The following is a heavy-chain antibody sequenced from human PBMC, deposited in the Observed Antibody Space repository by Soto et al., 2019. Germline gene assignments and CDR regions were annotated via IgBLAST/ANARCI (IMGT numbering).Heavy chain of an antibody. V-gene: IGHV1-3*01. D-gene: IGHD4-17*01. Sequence: ASVKVSCKASGYRFTRYAIHWVRQAPGQRLEWMGWINAGSGGTKISQKFQGRVTISRDTSASTGYMELSSLTSEDTAVYYCARESGSTQNFDYWGQGTLVTVYS. J-gene: IGHJ4*02. CDR1: GYRFTRYA. CDR3: ARESGSTQNFDY. CDR2: INAGSGGT.